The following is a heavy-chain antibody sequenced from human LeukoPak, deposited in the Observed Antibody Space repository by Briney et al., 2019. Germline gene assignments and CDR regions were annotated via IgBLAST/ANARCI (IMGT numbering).Heavy chain of an antibody. V-gene: IGHV3-15*01. Sequence: GSLRLSCAASGFTFSNAWMSWVRQAPGKGLEWVGRIKSKTDGGTTDYAAPVKGRFTISRDDSKNTLYLQMNSLKTEDTAVYYCTTGIVVPAAIEDYWGQGTLVTVSS. CDR1: GFTFSNAW. CDR2: IKSKTDGGTT. D-gene: IGHD2-2*02. CDR3: TTGIVVPAAIEDY. J-gene: IGHJ4*02.